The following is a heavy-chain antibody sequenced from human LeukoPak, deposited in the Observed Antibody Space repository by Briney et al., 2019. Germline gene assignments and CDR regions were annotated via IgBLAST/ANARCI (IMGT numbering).Heavy chain of an antibody. CDR2: IIPIFGTA. V-gene: IGHV1-69*13. J-gene: IGHJ5*02. D-gene: IGHD1-1*01. Sequence: SVKVSCKASGGTFSSYAISWLRQAPGQGLEWMGGIIPIFGTANYAQKFQGRVTITADESTSTAYMELSSLRSEDTAVYDCARVGRVQLLWFDPWGQGTLVTVSS. CDR1: GGTFSSYA. CDR3: ARVGRVQLLWFDP.